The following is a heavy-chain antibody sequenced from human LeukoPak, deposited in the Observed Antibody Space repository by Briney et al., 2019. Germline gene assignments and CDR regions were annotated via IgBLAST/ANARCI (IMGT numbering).Heavy chain of an antibody. Sequence: GGSLRLSCAASGFTFSSYGMHWVRQAPGKGLEWVAVISYDGSNKYYADSVKGRFTISRDNSKNTLYLQMNSLRAGDTAVYYCAKDSGLYYYDSSGYYGDYWGQGTLVTVSS. V-gene: IGHV3-30*18. CDR2: ISYDGSNK. D-gene: IGHD3-22*01. CDR1: GFTFSSYG. J-gene: IGHJ4*02. CDR3: AKDSGLYYYDSSGYYGDY.